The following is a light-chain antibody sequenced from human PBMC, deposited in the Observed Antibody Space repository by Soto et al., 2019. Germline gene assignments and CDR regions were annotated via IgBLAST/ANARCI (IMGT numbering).Light chain of an antibody. J-gene: IGKJ5*01. V-gene: IGKV3-15*01. Sequence: EIAMTQSPATLSVSLGERATISCRASQSISNNLAWYQQRPGQAPSLLIYGASTRATGVPARFRGSGSGTDFLLSISGLQSEDSAVYYCQQYNHWSSITFGQGTRLEIK. CDR2: GAS. CDR3: QQYNHWSSIT. CDR1: QSISNN.